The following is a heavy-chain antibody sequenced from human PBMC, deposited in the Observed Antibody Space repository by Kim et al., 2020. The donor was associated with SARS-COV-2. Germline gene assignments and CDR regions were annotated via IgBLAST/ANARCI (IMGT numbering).Heavy chain of an antibody. Sequence: NSNTRYSQKFQGRVTLTRDTSASTAFMELSSLRSEDTAVYYCAREQGGFDYWGQGTLVTVSS. J-gene: IGHJ4*02. V-gene: IGHV1-3*01. CDR3: AREQGGFDY. CDR2: NSNT.